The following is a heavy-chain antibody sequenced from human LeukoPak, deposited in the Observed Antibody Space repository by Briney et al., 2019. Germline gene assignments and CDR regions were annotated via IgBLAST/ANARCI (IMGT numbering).Heavy chain of an antibody. CDR3: ARPYDFWSGYYVPDAFDI. V-gene: IGHV5-51*01. J-gene: IGHJ3*02. Sequence: GESLKISCKGSGYRFTSYWIGWVRQMPGKGLEWMGIIYPGDSDTRYSPSFQGQVTISADKSISTAYLQWSSLKASDTAMYYCARPYDFWSGYYVPDAFDIRGQGTMVTVSS. CDR2: IYPGDSDT. CDR1: GYRFTSYW. D-gene: IGHD3-3*01.